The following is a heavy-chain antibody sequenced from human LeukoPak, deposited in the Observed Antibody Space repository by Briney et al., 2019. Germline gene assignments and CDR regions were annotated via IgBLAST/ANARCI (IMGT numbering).Heavy chain of an antibody. D-gene: IGHD2-21*02. V-gene: IGHV4-31*02. Sequence: LRLSCAASGFTISSNYMSWIRQHPGKGLEWIGYIYYSGSTYYNPSLKSRVTISVDTSKNQFSLKLSSVTAADTAVYYCARDGGDRLVRYYYYMDVWGKGTTVTVSS. CDR3: ARDGGDRLVRYYYYMDV. J-gene: IGHJ6*03. CDR1: GFTISSNY. CDR2: IYYSGST.